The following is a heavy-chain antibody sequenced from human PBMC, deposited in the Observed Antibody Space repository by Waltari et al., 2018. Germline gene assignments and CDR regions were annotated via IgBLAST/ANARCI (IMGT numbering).Heavy chain of an antibody. V-gene: IGHV1-8*02. D-gene: IGHD2-21*01. CDR3: ARGYRIPKPYWGY. Sequence: QVQLVQSGAEVRKPGASVKVSCKASGYTFTSYDINWLRQASGQGLEWMGWKNTNSGNTGYAQKFQGRVTMTGNTSISTAYMELRSLRSEDTAVYYCARGYRIPKPYWGYWGQGTLVTVSS. CDR1: GYTFTSYD. CDR2: KNTNSGNT. J-gene: IGHJ4*02.